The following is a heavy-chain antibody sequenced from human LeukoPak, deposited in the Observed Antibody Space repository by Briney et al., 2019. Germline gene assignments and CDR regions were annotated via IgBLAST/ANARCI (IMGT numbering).Heavy chain of an antibody. CDR3: ARAYRSGWHHGVNYFDY. D-gene: IGHD6-19*01. V-gene: IGHV4-34*01. Sequence: SETLSLTCAVHGGSFSGYYWSWIRQPPGKGLEWSGEINHSGSTNYNPSLKSRVTISVDTSKNQFSLKLSSVTAADTAVYYCARAYRSGWHHGVNYFDYWGQGTLVTVSS. CDR1: GGSFSGYY. CDR2: INHSGST. J-gene: IGHJ4*02.